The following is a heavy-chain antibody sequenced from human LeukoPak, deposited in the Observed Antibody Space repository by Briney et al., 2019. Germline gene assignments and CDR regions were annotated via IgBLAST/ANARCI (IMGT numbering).Heavy chain of an antibody. CDR2: VYQSGTT. V-gene: IGHV4-4*02. CDR3: ARGTAVIFDY. D-gene: IGHD2-21*01. CDR1: GASIISSNW. J-gene: IGHJ4*02. Sequence: SETLSLTCAVSGASIISSNWWTWVRQPPGKGLEWIGEVYQSGTTNYNPSLKSRVTISVDKSKNQFSLKLNSLTAADTAVYYCARGTAVIFDYWGQGTLVTVSS.